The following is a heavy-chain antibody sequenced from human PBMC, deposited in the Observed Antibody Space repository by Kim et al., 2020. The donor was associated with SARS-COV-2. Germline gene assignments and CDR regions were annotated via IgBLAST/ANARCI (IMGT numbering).Heavy chain of an antibody. Sequence: GGSLRLSCAASGFTFSTSPMDWVRQAPGKGLEWVSRISWDGKRKYYADSVKGRVTISSDKSKNTLYLHMNSLRVEDTAVYYCAKGVANSGFDYWGQGSQVTVSS. V-gene: IGHV3-23*01. CDR3: AKGVANSGFDY. CDR1: GFTFSTSP. J-gene: IGHJ4*02. CDR2: ISWDGKRK. D-gene: IGHD1-26*01.